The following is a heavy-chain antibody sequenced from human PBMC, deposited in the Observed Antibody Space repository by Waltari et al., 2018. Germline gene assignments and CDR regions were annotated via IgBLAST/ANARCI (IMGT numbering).Heavy chain of an antibody. CDR1: GFTFSSYS. D-gene: IGHD6-13*01. CDR2: ISSSSSYI. V-gene: IGHV3-21*01. Sequence: EVQLVESGGGLVKPGGSLRLSCAASGFTFSSYSTNWVRQAPGKGLEWVSSISSSSSYIYYADSVKGRFTISRDNAKNSLYLQMNSLRAEDTAVYYCAKDSSSWYYYYYYGMDVWGQGTTVTVSS. J-gene: IGHJ6*02. CDR3: AKDSSSWYYYYYYGMDV.